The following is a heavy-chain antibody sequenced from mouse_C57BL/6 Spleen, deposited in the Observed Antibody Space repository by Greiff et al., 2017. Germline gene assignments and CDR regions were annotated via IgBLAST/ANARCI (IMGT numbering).Heavy chain of an antibody. CDR2: ISYDGSN. J-gene: IGHJ1*03. CDR3: ARVDYGDWYFDV. V-gene: IGHV3-6*01. Sequence: LMESGPGLVKPSQSLSLTCSVTGYSITSGYYWNWIRQVPGNKLEWMGYISYDGSNNYNPSLKNRISITLYTSKNQFFLKLNSVTTEDTATYYCARVDYGDWYFDVWGTGTTVTVSS. CDR1: GYSITSGYY. D-gene: IGHD2-4*01.